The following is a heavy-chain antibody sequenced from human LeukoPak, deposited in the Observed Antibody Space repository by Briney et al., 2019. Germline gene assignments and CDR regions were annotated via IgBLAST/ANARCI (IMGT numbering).Heavy chain of an antibody. D-gene: IGHD5-24*01. CDR2: MYYSGST. J-gene: IGHJ6*03. CDR1: GGSISSYY. V-gene: IGHV4-59*04. Sequence: PSGTLSLTCTVSGGSISSYYWTWIRQPPGKGLEWIGYMYYSGSTYYNPSLKSRVTMSVDRSKNQFSLKLSSVTAADTAVYYCARHTGERWLQPYYYYMDVRGKGTTVTISS. CDR3: ARHTGERWLQPYYYYMDV.